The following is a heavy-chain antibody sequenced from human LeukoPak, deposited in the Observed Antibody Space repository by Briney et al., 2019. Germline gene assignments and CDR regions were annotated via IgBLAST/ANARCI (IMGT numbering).Heavy chain of an antibody. CDR2: ISSSSSYI. CDR3: ARDLGIAARPDY. Sequence: GGSLRLSCEASGFTFTNYGMNWVRQAPGKGLEWVSSISSSSSYIYYADSVKGRFTISRDNAKNSLYLQMNSLRAEDTAVYYCARDLGIAARPDYWGQGTLVTVSS. J-gene: IGHJ4*02. V-gene: IGHV3-21*01. CDR1: GFTFTNYG. D-gene: IGHD6-6*01.